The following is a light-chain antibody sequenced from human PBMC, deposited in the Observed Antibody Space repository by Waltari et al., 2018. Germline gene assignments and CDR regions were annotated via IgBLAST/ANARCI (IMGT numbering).Light chain of an antibody. CDR2: EGS. CDR1: SSAVGCYHF. Sequence: QSALTQPASVSGYPGQSITLSCPGTSSAVGCYHFVPWYQQHPGKAPKLMIYEGSKRPSGVSNRFSGSKSGNTASLTISGLQAEDEADYYCYSYAGSNTFVFGGGTKLTVL. CDR3: YSYAGSNTFV. J-gene: IGLJ2*01. V-gene: IGLV2-23*03.